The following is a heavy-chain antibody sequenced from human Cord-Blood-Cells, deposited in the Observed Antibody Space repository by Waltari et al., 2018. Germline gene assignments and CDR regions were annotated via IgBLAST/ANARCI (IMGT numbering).Heavy chain of an antibody. V-gene: IGHV1-2*04. D-gene: IGHD5-12*01. CDR1: GYTFTGYT. CDR2: INPNSGGT. J-gene: IGHJ3*02. CDR3: ARAGRGYSGYDDAFDI. Sequence: QVQLVQSGAEVKKTGASVTVPCKASGYTFTGYTMNWARHAPGQGIEWMGWINPNSGGTNYAQKFQGCVTMTRDTSISTAYMELSRLRSDDTAVYYCARAGRGYSGYDDAFDIWGQGTMVTVSS.